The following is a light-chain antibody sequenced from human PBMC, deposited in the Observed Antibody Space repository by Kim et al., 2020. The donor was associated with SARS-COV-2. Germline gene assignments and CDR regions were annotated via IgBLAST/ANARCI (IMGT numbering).Light chain of an antibody. Sequence: SYELTQPLSVSVALGQTARITCGGNNIGSKNVHWYQQKPGHAPVLVIYRDSNRPSGIPERFSGSNSGNTATLTISRAQAGDEADYYCQVWDSSIWVFGGGTQLTVL. CDR1: NIGSKN. J-gene: IGLJ3*02. CDR3: QVWDSSIWV. CDR2: RDS. V-gene: IGLV3-9*01.